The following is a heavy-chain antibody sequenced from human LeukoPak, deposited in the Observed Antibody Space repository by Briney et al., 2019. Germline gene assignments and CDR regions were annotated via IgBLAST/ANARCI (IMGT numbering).Heavy chain of an antibody. D-gene: IGHD2-15*01. CDR1: GYTFTSYP. V-gene: IGHV1-69*04. Sequence: SVKVSCKASGYTFTSYPISWVRQAPGQGLEWMGRIIPILGIANYAQKFQGRVTITADKSTSTAYMELSSLRSEDTAVYYCARGVPRYCSGGSCYPLDYWGQGTLVTVSS. CDR2: IIPILGIA. CDR3: ARGVPRYCSGGSCYPLDY. J-gene: IGHJ4*02.